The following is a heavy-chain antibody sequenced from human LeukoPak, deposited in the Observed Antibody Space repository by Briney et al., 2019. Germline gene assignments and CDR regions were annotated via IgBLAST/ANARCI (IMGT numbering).Heavy chain of an antibody. CDR2: INPNSGGT. CDR1: GYTFTGYY. D-gene: IGHD6-19*01. Sequence: ASVKVSCKASGYTFTGYYMHWVRQAPGQGLEWMGWINPNSGGTNYAQKFQGRVTMTRDTSISTAYMELSRLRSEDTAVYYCAKGDAVAAHSHFDYWGQGTLVTVSS. V-gene: IGHV1-2*02. J-gene: IGHJ4*02. CDR3: AKGDAVAAHSHFDY.